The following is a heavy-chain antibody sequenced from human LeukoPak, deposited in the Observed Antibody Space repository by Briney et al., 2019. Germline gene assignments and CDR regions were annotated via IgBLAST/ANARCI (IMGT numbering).Heavy chain of an antibody. V-gene: IGHV4-59*01. J-gene: IGHJ4*02. D-gene: IGHD3-22*01. CDR1: GGSISSYY. Sequence: SETLSLTCTVSGGSISSYYWSWIRQPPGKGLEWIGYIYYSGSTNYNPSLKSRVTISVDTSNNQFSLKLSSVTAADTAVYYCARDSSGYRRGSFDHWGQGTLVTVSS. CDR3: ARDSSGYRRGSFDH. CDR2: IYYSGST.